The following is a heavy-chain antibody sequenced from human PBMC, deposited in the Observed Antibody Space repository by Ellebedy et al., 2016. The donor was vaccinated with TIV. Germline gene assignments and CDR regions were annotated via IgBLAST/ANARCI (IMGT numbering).Heavy chain of an antibody. D-gene: IGHD2-2*01. CDR2: ISGSGGRT. CDR1: GFTFSSYA. Sequence: GESLKISCAASGFTFSSYAMSWVRQAPGKGLEWVSSISGSGGRTYYADSVEGRFTVSRDNSKKTLYLQMNSLRVEDKAVYYCAKGRGGGSDSSTPRYYFDYWGLGTLVTVSS. V-gene: IGHV3-23*01. J-gene: IGHJ4*02. CDR3: AKGRGGGSDSSTPRYYFDY.